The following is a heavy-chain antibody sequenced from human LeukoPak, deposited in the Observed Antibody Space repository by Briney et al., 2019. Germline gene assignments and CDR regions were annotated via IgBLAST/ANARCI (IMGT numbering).Heavy chain of an antibody. V-gene: IGHV3-30-3*01. J-gene: IGHJ4*02. D-gene: IGHD3-22*01. CDR2: ITYDGNKK. CDR1: GFTFSSYA. Sequence: GGSLRLSCAASGFTFSSYAIHWVRQAPGKGLGWVAVITYDGNKKYYADSVKGRFTISRDNSKNTLYLQMNSLRAEDTAVYYCAKFYDSSGYYYEVYWGQGTLVTVSS. CDR3: AKFYDSSGYYYEVY.